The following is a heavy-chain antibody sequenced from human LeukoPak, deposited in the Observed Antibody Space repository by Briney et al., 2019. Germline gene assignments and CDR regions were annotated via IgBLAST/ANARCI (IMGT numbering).Heavy chain of an antibody. V-gene: IGHV4-34*01. D-gene: IGHD6-6*01. CDR2: INHSGNT. J-gene: IGHJ3*02. CDR3: ARGLRTLIAARPSAFDI. CDR1: GGSFSGYY. Sequence: SETLSLTCAVYGGSFSGYYWSWIRQPPGKGLEWFREINHSGNTNDHPPLKSRVTISVDTSKNQFSLKLSSVTAADTAVYYCARGLRTLIAARPSAFDIWGQGTMVTVSS.